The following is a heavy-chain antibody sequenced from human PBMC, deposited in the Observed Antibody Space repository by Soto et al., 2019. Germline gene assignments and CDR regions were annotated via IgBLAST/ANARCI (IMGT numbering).Heavy chain of an antibody. V-gene: IGHV1-69*13. Sequence: SVKVSCKASGGTFSSYAISWVRQAPGQGLEWMGGIIPIFGTANYAQKFQGRVTITADESTSTAYMELSSLRSEDTAVYYCAGRDGYNRGRGYYYGMDVWGQGTTVTVSS. CDR3: AGRDGYNRGRGYYYGMDV. J-gene: IGHJ6*02. D-gene: IGHD3-10*01. CDR2: IIPIFGTA. CDR1: GGTFSSYA.